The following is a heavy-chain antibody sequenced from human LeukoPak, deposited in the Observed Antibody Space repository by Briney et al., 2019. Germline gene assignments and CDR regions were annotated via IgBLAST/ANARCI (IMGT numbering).Heavy chain of an antibody. Sequence: ASVKVSCKVSGYTLTELSMHWVRQAPGKGLEWMGRIDPEDGETIYAQKFQGRVTMTEDTSTDTAYMDLSSLRSEDTAMYYCATVVAVATFDYWGQGTLVTVSS. CDR1: GYTLTELS. J-gene: IGHJ4*02. V-gene: IGHV1-24*01. CDR2: IDPEDGET. D-gene: IGHD6-19*01. CDR3: ATVVAVATFDY.